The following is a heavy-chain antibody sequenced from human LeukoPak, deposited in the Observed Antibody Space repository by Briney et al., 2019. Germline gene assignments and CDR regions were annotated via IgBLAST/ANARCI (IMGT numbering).Heavy chain of an antibody. D-gene: IGHD3-10*01. CDR3: ARDGETAFDI. Sequence: GGSLRLSCAASGFTFSSYGMHWVRQAPGKGPEWVAVIWYDGSNKYYADSVKGRFTISRDNSKNTLYLQMNSLRAEDTAVYYCARDGETAFDIWGQGTMVTVSS. CDR2: IWYDGSNK. CDR1: GFTFSSYG. V-gene: IGHV3-33*01. J-gene: IGHJ3*02.